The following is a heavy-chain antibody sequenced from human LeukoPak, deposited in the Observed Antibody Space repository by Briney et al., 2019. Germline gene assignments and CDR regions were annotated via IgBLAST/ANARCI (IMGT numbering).Heavy chain of an antibody. V-gene: IGHV3-21*01. CDR2: ISSSSSYI. CDR1: GFSFSSYS. Sequence: PGGSLRLSCAASGFSFSSYSLNWVRLAPGKGLEWVSSISSSSSYIYYADSVQGRFTISRDNAKNSLYLQMNSLRAEDTAVYYCARAGSGRAPFGNWGQGTLVTVS. CDR3: ARAGSGRAPFGN. D-gene: IGHD2-15*01. J-gene: IGHJ4*02.